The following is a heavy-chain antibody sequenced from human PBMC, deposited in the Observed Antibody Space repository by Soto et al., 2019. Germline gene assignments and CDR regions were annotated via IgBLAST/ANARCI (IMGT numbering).Heavy chain of an antibody. CDR2: ISYDGSNK. Sequence: QVQLVESGGGVVQPGRSLRLSCAASGFTFSSYGMHWVRQAPGKELEWVAVISYDGSNKYYADSVKGRFTISRDNSKNALYLQMNSLRAEDTAVYYCAKGPLHGDYRGYFDYSGQGTLVTVSS. CDR3: AKGPLHGDYRGYFDY. J-gene: IGHJ4*02. V-gene: IGHV3-30*18. D-gene: IGHD4-17*01. CDR1: GFTFSSYG.